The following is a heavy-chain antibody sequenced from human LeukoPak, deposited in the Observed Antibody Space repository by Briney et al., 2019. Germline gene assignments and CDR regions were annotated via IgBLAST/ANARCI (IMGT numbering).Heavy chain of an antibody. D-gene: IGHD4-17*01. CDR2: ISSSSYI. CDR1: GFTFSSYS. Sequence: GGSLRLSCAASGFTFSSYSMNWVRQAPGKGLEWVSSISSSSYICYADSVKGRFTISRDNAKNSLYLQMNSLRAEDTAVYYCARDNTDGAYFDYWGQGTLVTVSS. CDR3: ARDNTDGAYFDY. J-gene: IGHJ4*02. V-gene: IGHV3-21*01.